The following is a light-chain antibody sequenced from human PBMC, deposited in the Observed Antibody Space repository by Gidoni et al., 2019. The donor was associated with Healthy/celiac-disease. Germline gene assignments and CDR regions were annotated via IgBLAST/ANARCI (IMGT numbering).Light chain of an antibody. CDR2: GAS. V-gene: IGKV3-20*01. J-gene: IGKJ1*01. CDR1: QSVSSSY. CDR3: QQYVTWT. Sequence: EIVLTQSPGTLSLSPGERATLSCRASQSVSSSYLAWYQQKPGQAPRLLIYGASSRATGIPDMFSGSGSGTDFTLTISRLEPEDFAVYYCQQYVTWTFGQGTKVEIK.